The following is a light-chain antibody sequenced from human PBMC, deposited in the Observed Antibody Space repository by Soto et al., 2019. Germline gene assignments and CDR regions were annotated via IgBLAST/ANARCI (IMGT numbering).Light chain of an antibody. CDR2: DAS. J-gene: IGKJ4*01. V-gene: IGKV1-33*01. CDR1: RDITDY. Sequence: DTQMTQSPSSLSASVGDRVAITCQASRDITDYLNWYQQKPGKAPKLLIYDASKLETGVPSRFSGSRSGTDFTLTITSLQPEDIATYYCQQFDNVPLTFGGGTKVEIK. CDR3: QQFDNVPLT.